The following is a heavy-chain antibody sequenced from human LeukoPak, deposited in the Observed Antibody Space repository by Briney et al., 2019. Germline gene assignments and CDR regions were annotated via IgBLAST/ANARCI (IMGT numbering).Heavy chain of an antibody. CDR2: ISSSGSTI. D-gene: IGHD4-17*01. CDR3: ALTTVTPDDY. Sequence: GGSLRLSCAASGFTFSSYEMNWVRQAPGKGLEWVSYISSSGSTIYYADSVKGRFTISRDNAKNSVYLQMNSLRAEDTAAYYCALTTVTPDDYWGQGTLVTVSS. CDR1: GFTFSSYE. J-gene: IGHJ4*02. V-gene: IGHV3-48*03.